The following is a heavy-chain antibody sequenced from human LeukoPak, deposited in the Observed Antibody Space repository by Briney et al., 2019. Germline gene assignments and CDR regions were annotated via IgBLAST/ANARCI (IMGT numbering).Heavy chain of an antibody. D-gene: IGHD3-16*01. CDR3: ARFAWGDYYFDY. CDR1: GGSVSSYY. J-gene: IGHJ4*02. V-gene: IGHV4-4*07. Sequence: PSETLSLTCTVSGGSVSSYYWSWIRQSAGKGLEWIGRIYSSGSTNYNPSLKSRVTMSVDTSKNQFSLMLSSVTAADTAMYYCARFAWGDYYFDYWGQGTLVTVSS. CDR2: IYSSGST.